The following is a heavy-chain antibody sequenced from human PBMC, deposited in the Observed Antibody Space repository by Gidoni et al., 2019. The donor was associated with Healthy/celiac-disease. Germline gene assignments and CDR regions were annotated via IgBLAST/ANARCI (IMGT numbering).Heavy chain of an antibody. CDR1: AGSISRGDYY. J-gene: IGHJ4*02. CDR2: LYYSGST. Sequence: QVQLQESGPGLVKPSQTLSLTCTVSAGSISRGDYYWSWIRQPPGKGREWIGYLYYSGSTYYNQSLKSRVTISVDTSKNQFSLKLSSVTAADTAVYYCARDLIYCSGGSCYSYYFDYWGQGTLVTVSS. D-gene: IGHD2-15*01. V-gene: IGHV4-30-4*01. CDR3: ARDLIYCSGGSCYSYYFDY.